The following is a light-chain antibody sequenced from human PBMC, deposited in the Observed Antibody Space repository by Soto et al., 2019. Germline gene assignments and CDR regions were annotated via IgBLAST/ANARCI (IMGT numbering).Light chain of an antibody. CDR3: ASYLTTSPLEV. CDR1: ISDIGSHNY. V-gene: IGLV2-14*01. Sequence: ALTHPASVSGSPGGSMTVSCSGSISDIGSHNYVSWYRQYPGEAPRLLIYEVHYRPSGVSSRFSGSKSGNTASLTISGLQAADEADYYCASYLTTSPLEVFGTGTKVTVL. J-gene: IGLJ1*01. CDR2: EVH.